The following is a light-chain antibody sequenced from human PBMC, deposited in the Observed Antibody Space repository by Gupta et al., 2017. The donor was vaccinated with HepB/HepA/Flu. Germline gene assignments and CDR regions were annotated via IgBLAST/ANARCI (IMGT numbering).Light chain of an antibody. CDR2: DAS. CDR3: QQWSNWPHIYS. Sequence: EIVLTQSPATLSLSPGERATLSCRASQSVSSYLAWYQQKPGQAPRLLIYDASNRATGIPARFSGSGSGTDFTLTISSLEPEDFAVYFCQQWSNWPHIYSFGQGTKLEIK. V-gene: IGKV3-11*01. J-gene: IGKJ2*03. CDR1: QSVSSY.